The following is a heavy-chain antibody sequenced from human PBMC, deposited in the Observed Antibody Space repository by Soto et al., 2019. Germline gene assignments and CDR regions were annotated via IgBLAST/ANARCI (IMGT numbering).Heavy chain of an antibody. J-gene: IGHJ4*02. CDR1: GYTFTSHT. D-gene: IGHD2-21*01. CDR3: ARVAMATTTKGIFYYVY. Sequence: GASVKVSCKASGYTFTSHTIHWVRQAPGQSFEWLGWIDVGNGNTRSSHKFQDRVTIDRDTSASTVSMEVSSLRSEDTAIYFCARVAMATTTKGIFYYVYWGQGTLVTVSS. V-gene: IGHV1-3*01. CDR2: IDVGNGNT.